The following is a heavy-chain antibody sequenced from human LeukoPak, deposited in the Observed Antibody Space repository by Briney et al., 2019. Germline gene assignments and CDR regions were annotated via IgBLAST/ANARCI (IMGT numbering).Heavy chain of an antibody. V-gene: IGHV4-39*07. Sequence: SETLSLTCTVSGGSISSASYHWGWIRQPPGKGLEWIGNIYYSGTTYYNLSLKSRVTISVDTSKNQFSLKLSSVTAADTAVYYCVGYSYGYYSYYFMDVWGKGTAVTVSS. CDR3: VGYSYGYYSYYFMDV. CDR1: GGSISSASYH. CDR2: IYYSGTT. D-gene: IGHD5-18*01. J-gene: IGHJ6*03.